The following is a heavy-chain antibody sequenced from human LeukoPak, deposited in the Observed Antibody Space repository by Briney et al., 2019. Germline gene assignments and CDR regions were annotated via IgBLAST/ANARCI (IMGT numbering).Heavy chain of an antibody. CDR3: ARTWGTGVGATSTIDS. CDR1: GFTFSSYA. D-gene: IGHD1-26*01. J-gene: IGHJ4*02. CDR2: ISGSGGST. V-gene: IGHV3-23*01. Sequence: GGSLRLSCAASGFTFSSYAMSWVRQAPGKGLEWVSAISGSGGSTYYADSVKGRFTISRDNSKNTLYLQMNSLRAEDTAVYYCARTWGTGVGATSTIDSWGQGTLVTVSS.